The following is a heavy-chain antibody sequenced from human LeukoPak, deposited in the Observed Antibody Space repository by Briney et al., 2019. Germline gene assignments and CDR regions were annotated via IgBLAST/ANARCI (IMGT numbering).Heavy chain of an antibody. J-gene: IGHJ4*02. V-gene: IGHV4-59*08. CDR1: GASVRNEY. D-gene: IGHD1-14*01. CDR2: IHYSGSS. CDR3: ARYDRGLFFFDD. Sequence: SETLSLTCTVSGASVRNEYWSWIRQPPGKGLEWIGYIHYSGSSNYHPSLGSRVTISLDTSKNQFSLKLKSVTAADTGMYHCARYDRGLFFFDDWGQGTLVTVSS.